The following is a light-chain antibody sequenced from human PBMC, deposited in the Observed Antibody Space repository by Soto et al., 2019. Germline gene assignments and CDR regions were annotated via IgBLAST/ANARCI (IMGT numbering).Light chain of an antibody. V-gene: IGKV3-20*01. J-gene: IGKJ1*01. CDR2: GAS. CDR1: QSFTDNY. Sequence: EIVLTQSPATLSLSPGERATLSCRASQSFTDNYLAWYQQKPGQAPRLVISGASSRTSGIPDRFSASGSGTDFTLTISRLEPEDFAVYYCQQYGSSPKTFGQGTKVDIK. CDR3: QQYGSSPKT.